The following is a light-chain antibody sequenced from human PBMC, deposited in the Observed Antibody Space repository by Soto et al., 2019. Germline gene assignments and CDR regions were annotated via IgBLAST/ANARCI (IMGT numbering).Light chain of an antibody. Sequence: QSALTQPASVSGSPGQSITISCSGTSSDVGNYNYVSWYQQHQGKGPKLIIYHVSYRPSGVSNRFSGSKSGNTAALTISGLQAEDEADYYCTSYTTSSTYVFGTGTKVTVL. CDR2: HVS. V-gene: IGLV2-14*01. CDR3: TSYTTSSTYV. J-gene: IGLJ1*01. CDR1: SSDVGNYNY.